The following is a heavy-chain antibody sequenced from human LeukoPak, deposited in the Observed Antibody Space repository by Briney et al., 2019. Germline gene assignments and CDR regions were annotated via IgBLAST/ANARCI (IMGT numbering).Heavy chain of an antibody. D-gene: IGHD3-10*01. Sequence: AGGSLRLSCAASGFTFSSYAMSWVRQAPGKGLEWVSAISGSGGSTYYADSVKGRFTISRDNSKNTLYLQMNSLRAEDTAVYYCAKSRAWYYYYGMDVWGQGTTVTASS. CDR3: AKSRAWYYYYGMDV. J-gene: IGHJ6*02. CDR1: GFTFSSYA. CDR2: ISGSGGST. V-gene: IGHV3-23*01.